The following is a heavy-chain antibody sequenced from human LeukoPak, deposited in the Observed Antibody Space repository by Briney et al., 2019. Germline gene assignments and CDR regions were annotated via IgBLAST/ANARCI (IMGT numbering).Heavy chain of an antibody. D-gene: IGHD2-15*01. CDR1: GGSISSYY. V-gene: IGHV4-4*07. Sequence: SETLSLTCTVSGGSISSYYWSWIRQPAGKGLEWIGRLYISGPTNYNPSLKSRVTISVDKSKNQFSLNLSSVTAADTAIYYCARGYCSGDNCSPGDVWGKGTTVTVSS. CDR3: ARGYCSGDNCSPGDV. J-gene: IGHJ6*04. CDR2: LYISGPT.